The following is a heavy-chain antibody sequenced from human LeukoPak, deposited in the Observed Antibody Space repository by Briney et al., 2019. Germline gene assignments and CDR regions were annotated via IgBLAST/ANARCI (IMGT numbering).Heavy chain of an antibody. Sequence: ETLSLTCTVSGGSISSSSYYWGWIRQPPGKGLEWVSAISGSGGSTYYADSVKGRFTISRDNSKNTLYLQMNSLRAEDTAVYYCAKDHPRPSDFDYWGQGTLVTVSS. J-gene: IGHJ4*02. V-gene: IGHV3-23*01. CDR3: AKDHPRPSDFDY. D-gene: IGHD6-6*01. CDR1: GGSISSSSYY. CDR2: ISGSGGST.